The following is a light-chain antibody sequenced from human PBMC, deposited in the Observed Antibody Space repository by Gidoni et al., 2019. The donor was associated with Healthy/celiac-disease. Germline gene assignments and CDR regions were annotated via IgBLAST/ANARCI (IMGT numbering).Light chain of an antibody. V-gene: IGLV3-21*02. Sequence: SVLTQPHSVYVAPGQTARITRWGNKSGSKMFHWDQDEPGQAPGVVVYEDSDRPSGIPERFSGSNSGNTATLTISRVEAGDEADYYCQVWDSSSDHLWVFGGGTKLTVL. CDR2: EDS. J-gene: IGLJ3*02. CDR1: KSGSKM. CDR3: QVWDSSSDHLWV.